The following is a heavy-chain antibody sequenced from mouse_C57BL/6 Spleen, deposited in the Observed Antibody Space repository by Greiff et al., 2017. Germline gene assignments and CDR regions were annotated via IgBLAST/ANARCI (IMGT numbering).Heavy chain of an antibody. Sequence: EVHLVESGGGLVKPGGSLKLSCAASGFTFSSYAMSWVRQTPEKRLEWVATISDGGSYTYYPDNVKGRFTISRDNAKNNLYLQMSHLKSEDTAMYYCARLLYDYDVGWFAYWGQGTLVTVSA. CDR2: ISDGGSYT. D-gene: IGHD2-4*01. V-gene: IGHV5-4*01. J-gene: IGHJ3*01. CDR1: GFTFSSYA. CDR3: ARLLYDYDVGWFAY.